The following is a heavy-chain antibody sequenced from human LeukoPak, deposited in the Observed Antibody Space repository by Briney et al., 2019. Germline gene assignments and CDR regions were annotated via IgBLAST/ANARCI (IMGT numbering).Heavy chain of an antibody. V-gene: IGHV4-39*07. D-gene: IGHD1-1*01. J-gene: IGHJ6*02. CDR1: GCSISSSSYY. CDR2: IYAGGSS. Sequence: PSETLSLTCTGSGCSISSSSYYWVWIRQPPGKELEWIRSIYAGGSSYYNPSHTRRVTISVDTSNNQFSLKVNSETAADTAAYSCARDAGHQLSRRNYYAMDVWGQGTTVTVSS. CDR3: ARDAGHQLSRRNYYAMDV.